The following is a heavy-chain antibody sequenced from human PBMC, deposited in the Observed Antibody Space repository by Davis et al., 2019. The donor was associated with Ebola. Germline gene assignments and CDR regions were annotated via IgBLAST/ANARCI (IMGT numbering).Heavy chain of an antibody. CDR3: ARLTLYSSSWYWFDP. Sequence: ASVKVSCKASGYTFTGYYMHWVRQAPGQGLEWMGWINPNSGGTNYAQKFQGRVTMTRDTSISTAYMELSRLRSDDTAVYYCARLTLYSSSWYWFDPWGQGTLVTVSS. V-gene: IGHV1-2*02. D-gene: IGHD6-13*01. CDR1: GYTFTGYY. CDR2: INPNSGGT. J-gene: IGHJ5*02.